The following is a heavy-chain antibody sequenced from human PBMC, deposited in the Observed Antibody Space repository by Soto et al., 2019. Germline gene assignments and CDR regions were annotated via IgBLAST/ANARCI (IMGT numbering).Heavy chain of an antibody. V-gene: IGHV3-11*06. CDR2: ISSSASYR. J-gene: IGHJ4*02. CDR1: GFTFSEYY. Sequence: QVQLMESGGGFVKPGGSLRLSCAVSGFTFSEYYMTWIRQTPGKGLEWIAFISSSASYRSHAESVKGRFSISRDNAKNSLYLQMNSLRAEDTGTYYCVKDGGASGSSIAVNWGQGTLVTVSS. D-gene: IGHD3-10*01. CDR3: VKDGGASGSSIAVN.